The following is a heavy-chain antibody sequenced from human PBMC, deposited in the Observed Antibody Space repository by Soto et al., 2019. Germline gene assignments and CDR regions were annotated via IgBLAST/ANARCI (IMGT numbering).Heavy chain of an antibody. CDR2: INHSEST. CDR1: GGSFSGYY. J-gene: IGHJ6*02. CDR3: ARGAKRITIFGVVINYYYYGMDV. V-gene: IGHV4-34*01. Sequence: SETLSLTCAVYGGSFSGYYWSWIRQPPGKGLEWIGEINHSESTNYNPSLKFLVTISVDTPNNHFSLKLSSVTAADMVVYYCARGAKRITIFGVVINYYYYGMDVWGQGTTVTVSS. D-gene: IGHD3-3*01.